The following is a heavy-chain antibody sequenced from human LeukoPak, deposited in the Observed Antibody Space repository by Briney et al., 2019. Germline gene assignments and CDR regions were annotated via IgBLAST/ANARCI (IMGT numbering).Heavy chain of an antibody. CDR3: ARGPHYYDSSGYYYGGAFDI. Sequence: SETLSLTCTVSGGSISSYYWSWIRQPAGKGLEWIGRIYTSGSTNYNPSLKSRVTMSVDTSKNQFSLKLSSVTAADTAVYYCARGPHYYDSSGYYYGGAFDIWGQGTMATVSS. CDR2: IYTSGST. D-gene: IGHD3-22*01. V-gene: IGHV4-4*07. CDR1: GGSISSYY. J-gene: IGHJ3*02.